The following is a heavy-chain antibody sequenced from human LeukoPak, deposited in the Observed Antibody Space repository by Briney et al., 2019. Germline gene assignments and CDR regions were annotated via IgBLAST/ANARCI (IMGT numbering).Heavy chain of an antibody. CDR2: MNPNSGNT. CDR1: GYTFTSYD. J-gene: IGHJ6*02. CDR3: ARGPYTYDFWSGYLVDYYYGMDV. D-gene: IGHD3-3*01. V-gene: IGHV1-8*01. Sequence: ASVKVSCKASGYTFTSYDINWVRQATGQGLEWMGWMNPNSGNTGYAQKFQGRVTMTRNTSISTAYMELSSLRSEDTAVYYCARGPYTYDFWSGYLVDYYYGMDVRGRGTTVTVSS.